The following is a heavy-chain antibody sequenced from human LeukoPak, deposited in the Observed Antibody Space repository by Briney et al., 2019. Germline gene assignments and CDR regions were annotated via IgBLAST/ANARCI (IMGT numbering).Heavy chain of an antibody. CDR3: ARVDLRYYPMLRILFDY. CDR1: GGSFSGYY. V-gene: IGHV4-34*01. CDR2: INHSGST. D-gene: IGHD2-8*01. Sequence: SQTLSLTCAVYGGSFSGYYWSWIRQPPGKGLEWIGEINHSGSTNYNPSLKSRVTISVDTPKNQFSLKLRSVTAADTAVYYCARVDLRYYPMLRILFDYWGQGTLVTVSS. J-gene: IGHJ4*02.